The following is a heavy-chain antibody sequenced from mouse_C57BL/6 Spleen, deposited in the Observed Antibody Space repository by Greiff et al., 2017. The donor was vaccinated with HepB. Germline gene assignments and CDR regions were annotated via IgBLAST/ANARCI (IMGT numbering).Heavy chain of an antibody. D-gene: IGHD2-4*01. CDR3: AIYDEYDVPAWFAY. CDR2: IDPSDSYT. V-gene: IGHV1-69*01. Sequence: VQLQQSGAELVMPGASVKLSCKASGYTFTSYWMHWVKQRPGQGLEWIGEIDPSDSYTNYNQKFKGKSTLTVDKSSSTAYMQLSSLTSEDSAVYYCAIYDEYDVPAWFAYWGQGTLVTVSA. J-gene: IGHJ3*01. CDR1: GYTFTSYW.